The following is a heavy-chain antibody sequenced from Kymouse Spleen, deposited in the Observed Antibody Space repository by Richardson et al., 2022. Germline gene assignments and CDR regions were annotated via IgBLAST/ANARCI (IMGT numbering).Heavy chain of an antibody. CDR3: ARWSSGHLDYYYGMDV. V-gene: IGHV4-34*01. CDR1: GGSFSGYY. CDR2: INHSGST. D-gene: IGHD6-19*01. J-gene: IGHJ6*02. Sequence: QVQLQQWGAGLLKPSETLSLTCAVYGGSFSGYYWSWIRQPPGKGLEWIGEINHSGSTNYNPSLKSRVTISVDTSKNQFSLKLSSVTAADTAVYYCARWSSGHLDYYYGMDVWGQGTTVTVSS.